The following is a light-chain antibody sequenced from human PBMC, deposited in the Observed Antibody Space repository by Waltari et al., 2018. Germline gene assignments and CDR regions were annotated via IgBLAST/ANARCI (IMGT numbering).Light chain of an antibody. CDR3: GTWDTRLSAVV. V-gene: IGLV1-51*01. Sequence: QSVLTQPPSVSAAPGQKVTISCSGSSSNIGNNYVAWYQQLPGTAPQLPLFDHNKRPSGIPDRVSGSKSGTAATLGITGLQTGDEADYYCGTWDTRLSAVVFGGGTKLTVL. J-gene: IGLJ2*01. CDR2: DHN. CDR1: SSNIGNNY.